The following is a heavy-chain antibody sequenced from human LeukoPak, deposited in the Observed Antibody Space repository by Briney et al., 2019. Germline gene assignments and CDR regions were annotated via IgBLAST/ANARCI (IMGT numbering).Heavy chain of an antibody. D-gene: IGHD1-26*01. CDR1: GFTFSSYG. CDR2: ISYDGSNK. V-gene: IGHV3-30*18. J-gene: IGHJ4*02. CDR3: AKDRFGGPTLGFDY. Sequence: GGSLRLSCAASGFTFSSYGMHWVRQAPGKGLKWVAVISYDGSNKYYADSVKGRFTISRDNSKNTLYLQMNSLRAEDTAVYYCAKDRFGGPTLGFDYWGQGALVTVSS.